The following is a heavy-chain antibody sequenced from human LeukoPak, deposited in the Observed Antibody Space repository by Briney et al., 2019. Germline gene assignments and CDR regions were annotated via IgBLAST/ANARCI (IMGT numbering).Heavy chain of an antibody. CDR1: GFTVSSNY. Sequence: GGSLRPSCAASGFTVSSNYMSWVRQAPGKGLEWVSVIYSGGSTYYADSVKGRFTISGDNSKNTLYLQMNSLRAEDTAVYYCAKNPYIVVVPAATFWDYWGQGTLVTVSS. J-gene: IGHJ4*02. CDR3: AKNPYIVVVPAATFWDY. CDR2: IYSGGST. D-gene: IGHD2-2*01. V-gene: IGHV3-53*01.